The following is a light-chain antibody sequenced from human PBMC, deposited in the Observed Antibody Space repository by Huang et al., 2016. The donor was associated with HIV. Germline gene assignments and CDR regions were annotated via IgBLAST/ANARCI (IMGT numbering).Light chain of an antibody. CDR2: AAS. J-gene: IGKJ3*01. CDR1: QSISSY. V-gene: IGKV1-39*01. Sequence: DIQMTQSPSSLSASVGARVTITCRASQSISSYLIWYQQKPGKAPKLLIYAASSLHSGVPSRFSGSGSGTDFTLTISSLQPEDFATYYCQQSYSTLTFGPGTKVDIK. CDR3: QQSYSTLT.